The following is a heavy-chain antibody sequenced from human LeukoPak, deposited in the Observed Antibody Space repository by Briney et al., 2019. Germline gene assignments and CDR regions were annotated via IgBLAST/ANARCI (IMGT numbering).Heavy chain of an antibody. V-gene: IGHV3-30*02. Sequence: PGGSLRLSCAASGFIFSSYGMHWVRQAPGKGLEWVAFIRYDGSNKYYADSVKGRFTISRDNPKNTLHLQMNSLRAEDTAVYYCAKNLAYYDFWSGYSIDSWGQGTLVTVSS. CDR3: AKNLAYYDFWSGYSIDS. D-gene: IGHD3-3*01. J-gene: IGHJ4*02. CDR1: GFIFSSYG. CDR2: IRYDGSNK.